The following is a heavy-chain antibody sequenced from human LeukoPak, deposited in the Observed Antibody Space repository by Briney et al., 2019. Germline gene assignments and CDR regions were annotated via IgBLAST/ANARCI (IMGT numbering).Heavy chain of an antibody. CDR1: GGSISSGGYY. CDR2: INHSGST. Sequence: SETLSLTCAVSGGSISSGGYYWSWIRQPPGKGLEWIGEINHSGSTNYNPSLKSRVTISVDTSKDQFSLKLSSVTAADTAVYYCARRSGGTFDYWGQGTLVTVSS. V-gene: IGHV4-34*01. J-gene: IGHJ4*02. CDR3: ARRSGGTFDY. D-gene: IGHD3-16*01.